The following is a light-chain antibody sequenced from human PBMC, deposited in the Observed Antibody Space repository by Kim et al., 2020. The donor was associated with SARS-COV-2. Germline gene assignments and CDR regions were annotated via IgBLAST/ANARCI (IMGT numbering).Light chain of an antibody. Sequence: VALGQTVRVTCQGDSLRSYYATWYQQKPGQAPILVIYGKNNRPSGIPDRFSGSSSGNTASLTITGTQAGDEADYYCNSRDTNDNVVFGGGTQLTVL. J-gene: IGLJ2*01. CDR2: GKN. CDR3: NSRDTNDNVV. V-gene: IGLV3-19*01. CDR1: SLRSYY.